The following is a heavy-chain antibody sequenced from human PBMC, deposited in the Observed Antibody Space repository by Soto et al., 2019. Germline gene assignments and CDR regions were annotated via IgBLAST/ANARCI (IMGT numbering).Heavy chain of an antibody. CDR3: AKDPDRYDYVWGTYRYIDH. CDR1: GITFSNYA. V-gene: IGHV3-23*01. D-gene: IGHD3-16*02. J-gene: IGHJ4*02. CDR2: ISTSGGRP. Sequence: EVQLLESGGGLVQPGGSLRLSCTASGITFSNYAMSWVRQAPRKGLEWVSSISTSGGRPYYADSVKGRFTISRDNSKNTLYLQMNRLRVADPAVYYCAKDPDRYDYVWGTYRYIDHWGQGTLVTVSS.